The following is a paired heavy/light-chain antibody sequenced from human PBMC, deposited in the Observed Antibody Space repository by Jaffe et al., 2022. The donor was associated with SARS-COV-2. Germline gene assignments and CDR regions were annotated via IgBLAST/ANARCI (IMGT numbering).Light chain of an antibody. CDR3: QQYGGSPLYT. Sequence: EIVLTQSPGTLSLSPGERVTLSCRASQSVRSNYLAWYQQKPGQAPRLLIYSASSRATGIPDRFSGSGSGTDFTLTISRLEPEDFAVYYCQQYGGSPLYTFGQGTKLEI. J-gene: IGKJ2*01. CDR2: SAS. V-gene: IGKV3-20*01. CDR1: QSVRSNY.
Heavy chain of an antibody. V-gene: IGHV3-33*01. J-gene: IGHJ2*01. CDR3: TRDQRSWYFDL. CDR1: GFTFSNYG. Sequence: QEQVVESGGGVVQPGRSLRLSCAASGFTFSNYGMHWVRQAPGQGLEWVAVIFYDGSKQYYADSVKGRFSISRDDSKNTLYLQMNSLRAEDTAVYYCTRDQRSWYFDLWGRGTLVTVSS. CDR2: IFYDGSKQ.